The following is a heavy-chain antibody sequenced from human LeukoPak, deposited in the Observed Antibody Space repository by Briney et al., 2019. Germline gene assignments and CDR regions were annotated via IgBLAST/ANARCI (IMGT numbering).Heavy chain of an antibody. Sequence: SETLSLTCAVSGGSISSGGYSWSWIRQPPGKGLEWIGRIYTSGSTNYNPSLKSRVTMSVDTSKNQFSLKLSSVTAADTAVYYCARGFRFPHTAMVNWGQGTLVTVSS. V-gene: IGHV4-61*02. J-gene: IGHJ4*02. D-gene: IGHD5-18*01. CDR1: GGSISSGGYS. CDR3: ARGFRFPHTAMVN. CDR2: IYTSGST.